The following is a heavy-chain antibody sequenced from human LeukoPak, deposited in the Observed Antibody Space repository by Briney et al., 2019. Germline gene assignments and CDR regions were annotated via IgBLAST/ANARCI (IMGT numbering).Heavy chain of an antibody. Sequence: GSLRLSCAASGFTFSSYSMNWVRQAPGKGLEWVSSISSSSSYIYYADSVKGRFTISRDNAKNSLYLQMNSLRAEDTGVYYCASYGYCSSTSCSAFDYWGQGTLVTVSS. CDR2: ISSSSSYI. V-gene: IGHV3-21*01. D-gene: IGHD2-2*01. J-gene: IGHJ4*02. CDR3: ASYGYCSSTSCSAFDY. CDR1: GFTFSSYS.